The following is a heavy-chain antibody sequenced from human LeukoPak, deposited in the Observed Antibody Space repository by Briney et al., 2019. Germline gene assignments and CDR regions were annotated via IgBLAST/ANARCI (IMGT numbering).Heavy chain of an antibody. Sequence: TGGSLRLSCAASGFTFSSYGMHWVRQAPGKGLEWVAVISYDGSNKYYADSVKGRFTISRDNSKNTLYLQMNSLRAEDTAVYYCAKGSWPSYWSQGTLVTVSS. V-gene: IGHV3-30*18. CDR2: ISYDGSNK. J-gene: IGHJ4*02. CDR1: GFTFSSYG. D-gene: IGHD6-13*01. CDR3: AKGSWPSY.